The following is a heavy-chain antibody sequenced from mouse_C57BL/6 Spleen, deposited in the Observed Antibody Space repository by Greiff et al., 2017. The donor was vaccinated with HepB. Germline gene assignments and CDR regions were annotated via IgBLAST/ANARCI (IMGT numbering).Heavy chain of an antibody. CDR2: FHPYNDDT. D-gene: IGHD2-4*01. V-gene: IGHV1-47*01. CDR1: GYTFTTYP. J-gene: IGHJ1*03. CDR3: ARGYDCGHWYFDV. Sequence: VQLQQSGAELVKPGASVKMSCKASGYTFTTYPIEWMKQNHGKSLEWIGNFHPYNDDTKYNEKFKGKATLTVDKSSSTVYVGLSRLTSDDSAVYYGARGYDCGHWYFDVWGTGTTVTVSS.